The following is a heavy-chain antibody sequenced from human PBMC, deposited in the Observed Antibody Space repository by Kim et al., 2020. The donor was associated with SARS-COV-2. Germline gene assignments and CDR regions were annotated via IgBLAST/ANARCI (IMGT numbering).Heavy chain of an antibody. CDR1: GGSISSYY. D-gene: IGHD6-13*01. CDR2: IYYSGST. V-gene: IGHV4-59*01. Sequence: SETLSLTCTVSGGSISSYYWSWIRQPPGKGLEWIGYIYYSGSTNYNPSLKSRVTISVDTSKNQFSLKLSSVTAADTAVYYCARVAPIAAAGTGTFDIWGQGTMVTVSS. CDR3: ARVAPIAAAGTGTFDI. J-gene: IGHJ3*02.